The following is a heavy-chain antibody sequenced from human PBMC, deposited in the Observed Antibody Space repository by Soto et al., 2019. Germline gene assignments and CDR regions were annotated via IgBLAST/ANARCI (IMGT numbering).Heavy chain of an antibody. D-gene: IGHD1-20*01. Sequence: EMQLVESGGGLVKPGGSLRISCAASGFTFSPYSMNWVRQAPGKGLEWVSSISSSGSYIYYAHSVKGRFTISRANDKNSLKLQMNSLTAEDTAVYHWGREPRENNWITPYYHGMDVWGQGNTVTVSS. V-gene: IGHV3-21*01. CDR1: GFTFSPYS. J-gene: IGHJ6*02. CDR2: ISSSGSYI. CDR3: GREPRENNWITPYYHGMDV.